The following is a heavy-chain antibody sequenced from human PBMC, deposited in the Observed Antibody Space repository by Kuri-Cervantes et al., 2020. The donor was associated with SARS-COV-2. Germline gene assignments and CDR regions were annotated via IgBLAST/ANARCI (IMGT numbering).Heavy chain of an antibody. CDR1: GGSISSSSYY. V-gene: IGHV4-39*07. Sequence: GSLRLSCTVSGGSISSSSYYWGWIRQPPGKGLEWIGSIYHSGSTYYNPSLKSRVTISVDTSKNQFSLKLSSVTAADTAVYYCARAAGDQGEYYYYYYMDVWGKGTTVTVSS. D-gene: IGHD7-27*01. CDR2: IYHSGST. J-gene: IGHJ6*03. CDR3: ARAAGDQGEYYYYYYMDV.